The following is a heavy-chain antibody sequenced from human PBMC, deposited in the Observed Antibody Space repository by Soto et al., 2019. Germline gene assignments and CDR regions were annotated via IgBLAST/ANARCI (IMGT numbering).Heavy chain of an antibody. CDR2: ISYDGSNK. CDR1: GFTFSNYV. J-gene: IGHJ4*02. Sequence: QVQLVESGGGVVQPGRSLRLSCAASGFTFSNYVMHWVRQAPGKGLEWVAVISYDGSNKYYVDSVKGRFTISRDNSKNTLYLQMNSRRAEDTAVXXXXXXXXXXGXMAYXGQGTLVTVSS. CDR3: XXXXXXXGXMAY. V-gene: IGHV3-30-3*01. D-gene: IGHD3-10*01.